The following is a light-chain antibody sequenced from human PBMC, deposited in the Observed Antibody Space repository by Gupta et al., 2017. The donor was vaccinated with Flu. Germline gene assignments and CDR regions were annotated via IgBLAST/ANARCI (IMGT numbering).Light chain of an antibody. V-gene: IGLV2-14*01. Sequence: SITISCTVSVSDVGGDNLVSWYQGHACKPHRLMFYEVSNRPSVVANCFSGSKAGNAASLTISGLPEEGEADYYGGSYTSSNILEFGGGTKLTVL. CDR1: VSDVGGDNL. J-gene: IGLJ3*02. CDR3: GSYTSSNILE. CDR2: EVS.